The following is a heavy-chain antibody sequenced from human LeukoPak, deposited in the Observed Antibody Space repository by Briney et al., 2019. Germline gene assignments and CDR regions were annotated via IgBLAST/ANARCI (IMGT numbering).Heavy chain of an antibody. J-gene: IGHJ4*02. Sequence: PSETLSLTCTVSGYSFSTGYYWGWLRQPPGKGLEWIGSIYHSGSTYYNPSLKSRINISVNTSNNQFPLQLTSGTAAVTVVYCGATPAQDYGDYDLGYWGRETRVSV. V-gene: IGHV4-38-2*02. CDR2: IYHSGST. D-gene: IGHD4-17*01. CDR1: GYSFSTGYY. CDR3: ATPAQDYGDYDLGY.